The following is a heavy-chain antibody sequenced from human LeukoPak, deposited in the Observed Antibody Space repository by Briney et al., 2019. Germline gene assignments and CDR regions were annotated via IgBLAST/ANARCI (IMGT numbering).Heavy chain of an antibody. J-gene: IGHJ4*02. CDR2: ISGSGGST. CDR3: ANGLYYFVS. Sequence: GGSLRLSCPASGFTFSNYAMSWVRHAPGKGLEWVSTISGSGGSTYYADSVKGRFTISRDNSKNTLYLQMNSPRAEDTAVYFCANGLYYFVSWGQGTLVIVSS. V-gene: IGHV3-23*01. CDR1: GFTFSNYA.